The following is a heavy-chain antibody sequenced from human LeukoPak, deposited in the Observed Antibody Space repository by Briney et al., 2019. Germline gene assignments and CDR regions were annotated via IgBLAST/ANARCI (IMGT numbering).Heavy chain of an antibody. V-gene: IGHV3-7*01. CDR2: IRQDGSEK. CDR3: ARGPNSNWSGLDF. D-gene: IGHD6-6*01. J-gene: IGHJ4*02. CDR1: GFTFSSYW. Sequence: GGSLRLSCAASGFTFSSYWMSWVRQAPGKGLEWVASIRQDGSEKYYVDSVKGRFTISRDNAKRSLSLQMNSLTAEDTAVYYCARGPNSNWSGLDFWGQGTLLTVSS.